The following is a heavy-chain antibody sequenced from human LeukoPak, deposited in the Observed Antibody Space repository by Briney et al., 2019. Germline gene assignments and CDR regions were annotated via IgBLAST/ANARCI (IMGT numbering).Heavy chain of an antibody. V-gene: IGHV4-61*01. D-gene: IGHD5-12*01. Sequence: SETLSLTCTVSGYSISSGYYWGWIRPPPGKGLEWIGYIYYSGSTNYNPSLKSRVTISVDTSKNQFPLKLSSVTAADTAVYYCARWSIVATIRGGFDYWGQGTLVTVSS. CDR3: ARWSIVATIRGGFDY. CDR1: GYSISSGYY. CDR2: IYYSGST. J-gene: IGHJ4*02.